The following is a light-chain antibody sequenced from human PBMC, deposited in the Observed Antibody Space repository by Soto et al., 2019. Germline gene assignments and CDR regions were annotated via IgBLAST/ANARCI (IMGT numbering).Light chain of an antibody. CDR1: QSVLYSSNNKNY. V-gene: IGKV4-1*01. CDR2: WAS. J-gene: IGKJ2*01. CDR3: QQYYTTPHT. Sequence: DIVMTQSPDSLAVSLGERATINCKSSQSVLYSSNNKNYFAWYQQKPGQPPKLLIYWASTRESGVPDRFSGSGSGTDFALTISSLQAEDVAVYYCQQYYTTPHTFGQGTNREIK.